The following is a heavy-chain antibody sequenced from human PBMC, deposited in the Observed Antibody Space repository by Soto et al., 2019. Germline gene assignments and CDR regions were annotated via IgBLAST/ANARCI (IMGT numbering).Heavy chain of an antibody. J-gene: IGHJ4*02. Sequence: QLQLHESGSGLVKPSQTLSLTCTVSGASLTFGGYSWSWIRQTPGKGLEWIGYINHLETTFYNPSFESRLTLAIDRAKNQCSLKLHSMSAADRAVYFCARGGGSDSFDYWGQGILVTVSS. CDR2: INHLETT. V-gene: IGHV4-30-2*01. CDR1: GASLTFGGYS. CDR3: ARGGGSDSFDY. D-gene: IGHD1-26*01.